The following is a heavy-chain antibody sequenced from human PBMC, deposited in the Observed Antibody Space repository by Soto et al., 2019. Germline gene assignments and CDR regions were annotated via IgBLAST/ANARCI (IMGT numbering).Heavy chain of an antibody. V-gene: IGHV4-39*01. CDR3: ARHLAMIVVDSMDV. D-gene: IGHD3-22*01. Sequence: TLSLTCTVSVGSISSSSYYWGWSRQPPGKGLEWIGSIYYSGSTYYNPSLKSRVTISVDTSKNQFSLKLSSVTAADTAVYYCARHLAMIVVDSMDVWGQGTTVTVSS. J-gene: IGHJ6*02. CDR2: IYYSGST. CDR1: VGSISSSSYY.